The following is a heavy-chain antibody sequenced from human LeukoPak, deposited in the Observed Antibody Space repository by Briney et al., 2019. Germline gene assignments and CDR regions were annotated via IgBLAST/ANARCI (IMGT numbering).Heavy chain of an antibody. CDR1: GFTFRSYE. CDR2: ISSSGSAM. V-gene: IGHV3-48*03. Sequence: GGSLRLSCAASGFTFRSYEMNWVRQAPGKGLEWVSFISSSGSAMYYADSVKGRFTISRDNSKNTLYLQMNSLRAEDTAVYYCARDRIHAFDYWGQGTLVTVSS. CDR3: ARDRIHAFDY. D-gene: IGHD2/OR15-2a*01. J-gene: IGHJ4*02.